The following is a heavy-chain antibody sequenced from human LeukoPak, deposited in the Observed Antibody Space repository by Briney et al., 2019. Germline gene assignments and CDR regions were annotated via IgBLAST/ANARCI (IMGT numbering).Heavy chain of an antibody. Sequence: PSETLSLTCTVSGGSISSYYWSWIRQPPGKGLEWIGYIYYSGSTKYNPSLTSRVTISVDTSKNQFSLKLSSVTAADTAVYYCAGYYDYVWGSGWFDPWGQGTLVTVSS. CDR1: GGSISSYY. D-gene: IGHD3-16*01. CDR2: IYYSGST. J-gene: IGHJ5*02. V-gene: IGHV4-59*01. CDR3: AGYYDYVWGSGWFDP.